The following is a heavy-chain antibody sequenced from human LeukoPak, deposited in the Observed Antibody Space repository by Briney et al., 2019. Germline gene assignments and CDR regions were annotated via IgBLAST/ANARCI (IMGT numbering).Heavy chain of an antibody. CDR3: ARGRNHCSSTSCYIDY. J-gene: IGHJ4*02. CDR2: IYYSGST. D-gene: IGHD2-2*02. CDR1: GGSISSGGYY. Sequence: SETLSLTCTVSGGSISSGGYYWSWIRQHPGKGLEWIGYIYYSGSTYYNPSLKSRVTISVDTSKNQFSLKLSSVTAADTAVYYCARGRNHCSSTSCYIDYWGQGTLVTVSS. V-gene: IGHV4-31*03.